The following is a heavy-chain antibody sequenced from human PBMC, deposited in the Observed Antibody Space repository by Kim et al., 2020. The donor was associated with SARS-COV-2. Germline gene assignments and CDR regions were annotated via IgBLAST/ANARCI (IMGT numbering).Heavy chain of an antibody. CDR1: GFTFSSYA. D-gene: IGHD1-26*01. V-gene: IGHV3-23*03. Sequence: GGSLRLSCAASGFTFSSYAMSWGRQAPGKGLEWVSVIYSGGSSTYYADSVKGRFTISRDNSTNTLYLQMNSLRAEDTAVYYCSKVGGELPRFVYYYGMDVWGQGTTVTVSS. J-gene: IGHJ6*02. CDR3: SKVGGELPRFVYYYGMDV. CDR2: IYSGGSST.